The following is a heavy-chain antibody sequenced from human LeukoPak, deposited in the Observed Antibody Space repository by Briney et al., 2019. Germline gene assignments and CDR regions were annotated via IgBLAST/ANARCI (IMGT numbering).Heavy chain of an antibody. CDR3: ARIRVIDGPYGSGLTHRFFDY. Sequence: SETLSLTCTVSGGSISSSSYYWSWIRQPPGKGLEWIGDIYYSGSTNYNPSLKSRVTISVDTSKTQFSLKLSSVTAADTAVYYCARIRVIDGPYGSGLTHRFFDYWGQGTLVTVSS. CDR2: IYYSGST. V-gene: IGHV4-61*01. CDR1: GGSISSSSYY. J-gene: IGHJ4*02. D-gene: IGHD3-10*01.